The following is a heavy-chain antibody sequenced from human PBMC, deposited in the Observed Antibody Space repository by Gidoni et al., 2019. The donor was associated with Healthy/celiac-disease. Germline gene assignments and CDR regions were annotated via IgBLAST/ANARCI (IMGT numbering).Heavy chain of an antibody. D-gene: IGHD6-6*01. CDR3: ARHCIAARPYAFDI. Sequence: QLQLQESGPGLVKPSEALSLTCTVSGCSIRSSSYYWGWIRQPPGKGLEWIGSIYYSGSTYYNPSLKSRVTISVDTSKNQFSLKLSSVTAADTAVYYCARHCIAARPYAFDIWGQGTMVTVSS. J-gene: IGHJ3*02. CDR2: IYYSGST. V-gene: IGHV4-39*01. CDR1: GCSIRSSSYY.